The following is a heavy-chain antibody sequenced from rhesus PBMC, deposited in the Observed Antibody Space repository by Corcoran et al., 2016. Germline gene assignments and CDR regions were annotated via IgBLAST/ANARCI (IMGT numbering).Heavy chain of an antibody. CDR3: ATDQYSNFRY. CDR2: VDPEDGEA. J-gene: IGHJ4*01. Sequence: EVQLVQSGAEGKKTGASVKISCMASGYPFIDHSLPWGRRAPGKGLEWMGRVDPEDGEAIHTQKFQERVTITADTSTDTAYMELSSLRSEDTAVYYCATDQYSNFRYWGQGVLVTVSS. CDR1: GYPFIDHS. V-gene: IGHV1-111*02. D-gene: IGHD4-23*01.